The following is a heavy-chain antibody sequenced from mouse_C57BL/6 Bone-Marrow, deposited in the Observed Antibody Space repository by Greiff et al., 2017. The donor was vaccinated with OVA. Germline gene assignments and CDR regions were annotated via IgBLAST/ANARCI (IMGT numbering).Heavy chain of an antibody. V-gene: IGHV5-17*01. CDR3: ARPSPGTPFAY. J-gene: IGHJ3*01. CDR1: GFTFSDYG. Sequence: DVMLVESGGGLVKPGGSLKLSCAASGFTFSDYGMHWVRQAPEKGLEWVAYISSGSSTIYYADTVKGRFTISRDNAKNTLFLQMTSLRSEDTAMYYCARPSPGTPFAYWGQGTLVTVSA. CDR2: ISSGSSTI. D-gene: IGHD4-1*01.